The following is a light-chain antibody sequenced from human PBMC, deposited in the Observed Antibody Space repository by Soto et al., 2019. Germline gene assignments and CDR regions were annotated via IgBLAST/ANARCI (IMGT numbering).Light chain of an antibody. Sequence: QTVVTQPPSVSAAPGQKVTISCSGSSSNIGNNYVSWYQQLPGTAPKLLIYDNNKRPSGIPHRFSGSKSGTSATLGITGLQTGDEADYYCGTWDSSLSAGVFGGGTKLTVL. CDR2: DNN. CDR1: SSNIGNNY. J-gene: IGLJ2*01. V-gene: IGLV1-51*01. CDR3: GTWDSSLSAGV.